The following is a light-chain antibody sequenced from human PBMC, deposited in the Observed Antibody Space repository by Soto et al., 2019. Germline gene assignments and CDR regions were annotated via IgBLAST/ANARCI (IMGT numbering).Light chain of an antibody. CDR3: TSYAGTDPLGVV. CDR2: EVT. J-gene: IGLJ2*01. CDR1: SGDVGGYDY. V-gene: IGLV2-8*01. Sequence: QSVLTQPPSASGSPGQSVTISCTGTSGDVGGYDYVSWYQHHSGRPPKLLIYEVTKRPSGVPGRFSGSKSGNTTSLTVSGLLGEDEADYSCTSYAGTDPLGVVFGGGTKLTVL.